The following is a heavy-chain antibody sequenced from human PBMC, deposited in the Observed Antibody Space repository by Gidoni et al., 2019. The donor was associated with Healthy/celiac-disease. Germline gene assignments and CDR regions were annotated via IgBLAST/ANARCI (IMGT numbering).Heavy chain of an antibody. CDR3: ARAAYYGDYIDWFDP. CDR1: GFTFSSYS. J-gene: IGHJ5*02. V-gene: IGHV3-21*01. D-gene: IGHD4-17*01. Sequence: EVQLVESGGGLVKPGGSLSLSCAASGFTFSSYSMNWVRQAPGKGLEWVSSISSSSSYIYYADSVKGRFTISRDNAKNSLYLQMNSLRAEDTAVYYCARAAYYGDYIDWFDPWGQGTLVTVSS. CDR2: ISSSSSYI.